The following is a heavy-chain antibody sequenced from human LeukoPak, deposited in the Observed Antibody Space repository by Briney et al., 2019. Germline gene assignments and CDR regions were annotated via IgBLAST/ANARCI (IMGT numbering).Heavy chain of an antibody. Sequence: SETLSLTCTVSGGSIRSDTYFWGWIRQPPGKGLELIGSISHSGIPFYNPSLESRVSMSVDTSKNQFALKVTSVTAADAAVYFCARLLSYDILTDHYYKYYMDVWGEGTTVTVSS. CDR2: ISHSGIP. CDR3: ARLLSYDILTDHYYKYYMDV. V-gene: IGHV4-39*01. D-gene: IGHD3-9*01. CDR1: GGSIRSDTYF. J-gene: IGHJ6*03.